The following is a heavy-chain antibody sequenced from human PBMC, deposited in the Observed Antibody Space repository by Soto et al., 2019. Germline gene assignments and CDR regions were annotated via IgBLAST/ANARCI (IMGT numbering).Heavy chain of an antibody. J-gene: IGHJ4*02. V-gene: IGHV3-48*01. CDR1: GFTFSSYS. CDR2: ISSSSSTI. D-gene: IGHD1-26*01. CDR3: ARWEQPLFDY. Sequence: GGSLRLSCAASGFTFSSYSMNWVRQAPGKGLEWVSYISSSSSTIYYADSVKGRFTISRDNAKNSLYLQMNSLRAEDTAVYYCARWEQPLFDYWGQGTLVTVSS.